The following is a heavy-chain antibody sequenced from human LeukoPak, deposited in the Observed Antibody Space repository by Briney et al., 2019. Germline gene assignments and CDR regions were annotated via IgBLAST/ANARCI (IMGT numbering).Heavy chain of an antibody. CDR1: GFTFSSYA. CDR2: ISGSGGST. CDR3: ATAAGPEYYYYGMDV. V-gene: IGHV3-23*01. D-gene: IGHD6-13*01. J-gene: IGHJ6*02. Sequence: GGSLRLSCAASGFTFSSYAMSWVRQAPGKGLEWVSAISGSGGSTYYADSVKGRFTISRDNSKNTLYLQMNSLRAEDTAVYYCATAAGPEYYYYGMDVWGQGTTVTVSS.